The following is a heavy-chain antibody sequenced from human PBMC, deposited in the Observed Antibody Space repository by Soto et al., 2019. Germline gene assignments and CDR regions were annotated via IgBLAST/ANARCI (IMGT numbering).Heavy chain of an antibody. D-gene: IGHD2-8*01. V-gene: IGHV1-69*06. Sequence: GASVKVSCKASGGTFSSYAISWVRQAPGQGLEWMGGIIPIFGTANYAQKFQGRVTITADKSTSTAYMELSSLRSEDTAVYYCARDRGYCTNGVCYVEYAPISYGMDVWGQGTTVTVSS. CDR3: ARDRGYCTNGVCYVEYAPISYGMDV. J-gene: IGHJ6*02. CDR1: GGTFSSYA. CDR2: IIPIFGTA.